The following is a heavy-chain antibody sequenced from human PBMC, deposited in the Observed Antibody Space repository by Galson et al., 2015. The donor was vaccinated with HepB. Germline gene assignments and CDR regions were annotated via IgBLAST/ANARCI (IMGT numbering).Heavy chain of an antibody. J-gene: IGHJ4*02. Sequence: SLRLSCPASGFTFSTYWMHWVRPAPGKRLVWVSCINSDGSSTIYAHSVQGRITISRDNAKNTLYLQMSRLSAEDTAVYYCARASGGSYSYDSWGQGTQVTVSS. CDR2: INSDGSST. V-gene: IGHV3-74*01. CDR3: ARASGGSYSYDS. CDR1: GFTFSTYW. D-gene: IGHD2-8*02.